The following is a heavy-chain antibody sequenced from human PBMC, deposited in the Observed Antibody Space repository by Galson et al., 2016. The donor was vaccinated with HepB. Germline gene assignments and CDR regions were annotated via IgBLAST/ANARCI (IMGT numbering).Heavy chain of an antibody. CDR3: ARSKRDTRDY. CDR2: ITSGSSTI. D-gene: IGHD5-24*01. Sequence: SLRLSCATSGITFNRYAMSWVRQAPGKGLEWVSYITSGSSTIYYADSVKGRFTISRDNAKNSLYLQMNSLRAEDTAIYFCARSKRDTRDYWGQGTLVTVSS. CDR1: GITFNRYA. V-gene: IGHV3-48*01. J-gene: IGHJ4*02.